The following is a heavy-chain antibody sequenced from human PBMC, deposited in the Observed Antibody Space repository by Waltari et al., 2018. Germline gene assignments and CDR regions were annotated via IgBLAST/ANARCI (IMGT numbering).Heavy chain of an antibody. CDR2: IYYSGST. Sequence: QLQLQESGPGLVKPSEPLSLTCTVSGGSISSSSYYWGWIRQPPGKGLEWIGSIYYSGSTYYNPSLKSRVTISVDTSKNQFSLKLSSVTAADTAVYYCASSYDDSSGYFDYWGQGTLVTVSS. D-gene: IGHD3-22*01. J-gene: IGHJ4*02. CDR1: GGSISSSSYY. V-gene: IGHV4-39*01. CDR3: ASSYDDSSGYFDY.